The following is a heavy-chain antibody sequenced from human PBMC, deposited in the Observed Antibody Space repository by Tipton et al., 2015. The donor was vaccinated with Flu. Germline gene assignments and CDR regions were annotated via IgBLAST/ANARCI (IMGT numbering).Heavy chain of an antibody. Sequence: TLSLTCTVSGGSISSISHYWGRIRQSPGKGLEWIVSIYYSGNTYYNPSLKSRVTISVDPSKNQFSLKLSSVAAADTAVYYGVRSLSRANWFDPWGQGTLVTVSS. J-gene: IGHJ5*02. CDR3: VRSLSRANWFDP. CDR1: GGSISSISHY. V-gene: IGHV4-39*07. D-gene: IGHD3-3*02. CDR2: IYYSGNT.